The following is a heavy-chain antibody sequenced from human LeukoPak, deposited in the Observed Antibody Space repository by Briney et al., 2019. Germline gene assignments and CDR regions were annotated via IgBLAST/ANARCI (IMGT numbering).Heavy chain of an antibody. CDR1: GGSISSSSYY. D-gene: IGHD6-19*01. CDR2: IYYSGST. CDR3: ARTSGWRINCYFDL. V-gene: IGHV4-39*01. J-gene: IGHJ2*01. Sequence: SETLSFTCTVSGGSISSSSYYWGWIRQPPGKGLEWIGSIYYSGSTHYNPSLKSRVTISVDTSKNQFSLKLNSVTAADTAVYYCARTSGWRINCYFDLWGRGTLVTVPS.